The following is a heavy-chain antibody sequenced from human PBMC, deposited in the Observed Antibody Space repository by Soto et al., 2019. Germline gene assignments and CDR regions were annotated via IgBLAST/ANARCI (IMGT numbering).Heavy chain of an antibody. CDR2: IYWDDDR. J-gene: IGHJ3*01. CDR1: GFSLSTLGAG. V-gene: IGHV2-5*02. D-gene: IGHD1-1*01. CDR3: AHTQFTTGANAFAV. Sequence: QITLKESGPTLVKPTQVLTLTCSFSGFSLSTLGAGVGWVRQPPGKALEWLALIYWDDDRQYSPSLKTRLTITKDTSKSQVVLTLTNMDPVDTGTYFCAHTQFTTGANAFAVWGQWTIVTVSS.